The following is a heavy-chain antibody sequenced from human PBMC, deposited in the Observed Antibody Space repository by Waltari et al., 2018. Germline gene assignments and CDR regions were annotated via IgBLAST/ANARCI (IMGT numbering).Heavy chain of an antibody. CDR3: APAGYSSGWYVDY. CDR2: ISADGSNK. D-gene: IGHD6-19*01. CDR1: GFTFSSYA. V-gene: IGHV3-30-3*01. Sequence: QVQLVESGGGVVQPGRSLRLSCAASGFTFSSYAMHWVRQAPGKGLEWLSLISADGSNKYYADSVKGRFTIARDNSKNTLYLQMNSLRAEDTAVYYCAPAGYSSGWYVDYWGQGTLVTVSS. J-gene: IGHJ4*02.